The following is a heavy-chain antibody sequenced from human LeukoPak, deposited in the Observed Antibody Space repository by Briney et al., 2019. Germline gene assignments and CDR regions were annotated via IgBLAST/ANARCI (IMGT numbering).Heavy chain of an antibody. J-gene: IGHJ4*02. Sequence: SETLSLTCTVSGGSINSYYWGWIRQPAGKGREWIGRIYTSGSTNYNPSLKSRVTISVDTSKNQFSLNLTSVTAADTAMYYCARAGYASSYYSLDYWGQGTLVTVSS. CDR1: GGSINSYY. CDR3: ARAGYASSYYSLDY. V-gene: IGHV4-4*07. D-gene: IGHD1-26*01. CDR2: IYTSGST.